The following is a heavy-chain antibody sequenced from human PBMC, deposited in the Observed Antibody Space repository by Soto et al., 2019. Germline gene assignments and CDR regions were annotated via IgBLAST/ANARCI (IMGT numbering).Heavy chain of an antibody. Sequence: GGSLRLSCAASGFTFSSYAMSWVRQAPGKGLEWVSAISGSGGSTYYADSVKGRFTISRDNSKNTLYLQMNSLRAEDTAVYYCAKWRFLEWLSPGYFDYWGQGTLVTVSS. CDR3: AKWRFLEWLSPGYFDY. V-gene: IGHV3-23*01. CDR2: ISGSGGST. D-gene: IGHD3-3*01. J-gene: IGHJ4*02. CDR1: GFTFSSYA.